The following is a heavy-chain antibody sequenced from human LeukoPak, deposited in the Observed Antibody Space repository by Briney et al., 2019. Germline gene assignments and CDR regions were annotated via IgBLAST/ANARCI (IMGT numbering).Heavy chain of an antibody. J-gene: IGHJ4*02. CDR3: ATWPPTTVTPVFDY. CDR1: GYTLTELS. Sequence: GASVKVSCKVSGYTLTELSMHWVRQAPGKGLEWMGGFDPEDGETIYAQKFQGRVTMTEDTSTDTAYMELSSLRSEDTAVYYCATWPPTTVTPVFDYWGQGTLVTVSS. CDR2: FDPEDGET. V-gene: IGHV1-24*01. D-gene: IGHD4-11*01.